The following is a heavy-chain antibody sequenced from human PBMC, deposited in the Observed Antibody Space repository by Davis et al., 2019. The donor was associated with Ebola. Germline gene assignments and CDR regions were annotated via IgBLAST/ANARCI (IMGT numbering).Heavy chain of an antibody. V-gene: IGHV4-34*01. CDR1: GGSFSGYY. CDR2: INHSGST. D-gene: IGHD3-10*01. Sequence: MPSETLSLTCAVYGGSFSGYYWSWIRQPPGKGLEWIGEINHSGSTNYNPSLKSRVTISVDTSKNHFSLKLSSVTTADTAVYYCARVWNDYGSGSYYDYWGQGILVTVSS. CDR3: ARVWNDYGSGSYYDY. J-gene: IGHJ4*02.